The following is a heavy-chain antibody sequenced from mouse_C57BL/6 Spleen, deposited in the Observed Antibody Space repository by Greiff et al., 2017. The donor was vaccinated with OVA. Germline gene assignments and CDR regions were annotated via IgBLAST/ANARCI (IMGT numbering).Heavy chain of an antibody. CDR3: ARHYYGSSSRYFDV. J-gene: IGHJ1*03. D-gene: IGHD1-1*01. V-gene: IGHV5-12*01. CDR1: GFTFSDYY. CDR2: ISNGGGST. Sequence: DVKLVESGGGLVQPGGSLKLSCAASGFTFSDYYMYWVRQTPEKRLEWVAYISNGGGSTYYPDTVKGRFTISRDNAKNTLYLQMSRLKSEDTAMYYCARHYYGSSSRYFDVWGTGTTVTVSS.